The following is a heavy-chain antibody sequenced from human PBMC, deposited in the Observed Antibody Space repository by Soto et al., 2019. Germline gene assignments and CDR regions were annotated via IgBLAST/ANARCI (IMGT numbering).Heavy chain of an antibody. CDR2: IDWDDDK. D-gene: IGHD3-22*01. V-gene: IGHV2-70*01. CDR3: ARIRHYYDSSGYYFDY. Sequence: SGPTLVNPTQTLTLTCTFSGFSLSTSGMCVSWIRQPPGKALEWLALIDWDDDKYYSTSLKTRLTISKDTSKNQVVLTMTNMDPVDTATYYCARIRHYYDSSGYYFDYWGQGTLVTVSP. CDR1: GFSLSTSGMC. J-gene: IGHJ4*02.